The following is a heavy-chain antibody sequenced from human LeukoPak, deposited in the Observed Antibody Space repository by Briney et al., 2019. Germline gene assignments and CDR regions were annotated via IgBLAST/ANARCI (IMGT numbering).Heavy chain of an antibody. CDR2: ISYDGSNK. V-gene: IGHV3-30*18. CDR3: AKVGRVWQWPDYFDY. J-gene: IGHJ4*02. D-gene: IGHD6-19*01. Sequence: GGSLRLSCAASGFTFSSYGMHWVRQAPGKGLEWVAVISYDGSNKYYADSVKGRFTISRDNSKNTLYLQMNSLRAEDTAVYYCAKVGRVWQWPDYFDYWGQGTLVTVSS. CDR1: GFTFSSYG.